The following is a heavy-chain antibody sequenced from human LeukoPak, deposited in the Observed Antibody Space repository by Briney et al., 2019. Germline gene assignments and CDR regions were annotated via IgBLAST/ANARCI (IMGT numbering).Heavy chain of an antibody. Sequence: GGSLRLSCAASGFTFSSYAMHWVRQAPGKGLEWVAVISYDGGNKYYADSVKGRFTISRDNSKNTLYLQMNSLRAEDTAVYYCARDQDAWSYYYGMDVWGQGTTVTVSS. CDR3: ARDQDAWSYYYGMDV. CDR2: ISYDGGNK. D-gene: IGHD2-2*01. J-gene: IGHJ6*02. V-gene: IGHV3-30-3*01. CDR1: GFTFSSYA.